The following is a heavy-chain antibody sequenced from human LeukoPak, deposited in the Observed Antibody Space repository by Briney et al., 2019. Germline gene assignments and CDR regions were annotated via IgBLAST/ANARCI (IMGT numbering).Heavy chain of an antibody. V-gene: IGHV4-59*11. CDR1: GGSISSHY. CDR3: ARVTGYMIEDYFDY. CDR2: IYYSGST. J-gene: IGHJ4*02. Sequence: PSETLSLTRTVAGGSISSHYWGWIRQPPGNGLGWIGYIYYSGSTNYNPSLKSRVTISVETSKNQFSLKLSSVTAADTAVYYCARVTGYMIEDYFDYWGQGTLVTVSS. D-gene: IGHD3-22*01.